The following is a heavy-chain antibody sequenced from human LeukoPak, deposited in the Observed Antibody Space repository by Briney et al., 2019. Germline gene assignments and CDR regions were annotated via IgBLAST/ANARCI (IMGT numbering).Heavy chain of an antibody. V-gene: IGHV1-2*02. CDR2: INPNSGGT. D-gene: IGHD2-2*01. Sequence: ASVKVSCKASGYTFTCYYMHWVRQAPGQGLEWMGWINPNSGGTNYAQKFQVRVTMTRDTSISIAYMELSRLRSDDTAVYYCARRPSRSRPIDYWGQGTLVTVSS. CDR1: GYTFTCYY. J-gene: IGHJ4*02. CDR3: ARRPSRSRPIDY.